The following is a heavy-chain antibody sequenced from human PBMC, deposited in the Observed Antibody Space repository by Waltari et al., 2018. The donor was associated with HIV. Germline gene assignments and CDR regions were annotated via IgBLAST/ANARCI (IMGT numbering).Heavy chain of an antibody. CDR2: SSGSGGST. Sequence: EVQLLESGGGLVQPGGSLRLSCAASGFTFSSYAMRWVRQAPGKGMEWGSASSGSGGSTYYADSVKGRFTISRDNSKNTLYLQRNSLRAEDTAVYYCAKDVAAAGTRPNDYWGQGTLVTVSS. D-gene: IGHD6-13*01. CDR1: GFTFSSYA. V-gene: IGHV3-23*01. J-gene: IGHJ4*02. CDR3: AKDVAAAGTRPNDY.